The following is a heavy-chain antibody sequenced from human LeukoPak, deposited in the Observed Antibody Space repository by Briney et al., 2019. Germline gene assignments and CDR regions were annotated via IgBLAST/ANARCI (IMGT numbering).Heavy chain of an antibody. Sequence: ASVKVSCKASGYTFTSYDINWVRQATGQGLEWMGWMNPNSGNTGYAQKFQGRVTITRNTSISTPYMELSSLRSEDTAVYYCARGRRGRTKGNWFDPWGQGTLVTVSS. D-gene: IGHD2-15*01. V-gene: IGHV1-8*03. CDR2: MNPNSGNT. CDR1: GYTFTSYD. J-gene: IGHJ5*02. CDR3: ARGRRGRTKGNWFDP.